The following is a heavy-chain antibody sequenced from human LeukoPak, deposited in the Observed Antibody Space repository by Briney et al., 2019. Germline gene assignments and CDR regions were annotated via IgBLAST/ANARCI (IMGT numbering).Heavy chain of an antibody. CDR2: TYYRSKWYN. Sequence: LQTLSLTCAISGDSVSSNSAAWNWIRQSPSRGLEWLGRTYYRSKWYNDYAVSVKSRVTINPDTSKNQFSLQLNSVTPEDTAVYYCARDLGTVRGVMQGAFDIWGQGTMVTVSS. V-gene: IGHV6-1*01. CDR1: GDSVSSNSAA. D-gene: IGHD3-10*01. J-gene: IGHJ3*02. CDR3: ARDLGTVRGVMQGAFDI.